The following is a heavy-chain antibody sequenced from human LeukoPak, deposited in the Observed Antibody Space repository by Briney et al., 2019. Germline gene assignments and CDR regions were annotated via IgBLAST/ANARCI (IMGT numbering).Heavy chain of an antibody. CDR2: IYYSGNT. J-gene: IGHJ5*02. Sequence: PSETLSLTCTVSFGSMTSFYWNWIRQPPGKGLEWIGNIYYSGNTNYNPSLQSRVSMSVDTSKNHFSLKLSSVTAADTAVYYCASYDVDTRKRFDPWGQGTLVTVSS. D-gene: IGHD5-18*01. CDR1: FGSMTSFY. V-gene: IGHV4-59*12. CDR3: ASYDVDTRKRFDP.